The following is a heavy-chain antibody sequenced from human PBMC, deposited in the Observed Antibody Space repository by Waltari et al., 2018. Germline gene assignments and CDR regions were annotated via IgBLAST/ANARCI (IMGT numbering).Heavy chain of an antibody. D-gene: IGHD6-6*01. CDR3: ARDSSMGDAFDI. CDR1: GGSIRRGIYS. Sequence: QVQLQESGPGLVKPSQTLSLTCTVSGGSIRRGIYSWSWSRQPAGKGLEWIGRIYTSGSTNYNPSLKSRVTISVDTSKNQFSLKLSSVTAADTAVYYCARDSSMGDAFDIWGQGTMVTVSS. CDR2: IYTSGST. J-gene: IGHJ3*02. V-gene: IGHV4-61*02.